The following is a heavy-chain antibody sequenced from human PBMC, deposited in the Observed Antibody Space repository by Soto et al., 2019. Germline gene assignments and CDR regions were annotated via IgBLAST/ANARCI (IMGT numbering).Heavy chain of an antibody. CDR2: INSDGRTI. CDR1: GFTFSPFW. CDR3: TRDRGYPDSFDI. J-gene: IGHJ3*02. V-gene: IGHV3-74*01. D-gene: IGHD3-10*01. Sequence: GGSLRLSCAASGFTFSPFWMHWVRQAPGKGLVWVSHINSDGRTIVYADSVKGRFTISRDNAKNTLYLQMNSLRVEDMAVYFCTRDRGYPDSFDIWGQGTMVTVSS.